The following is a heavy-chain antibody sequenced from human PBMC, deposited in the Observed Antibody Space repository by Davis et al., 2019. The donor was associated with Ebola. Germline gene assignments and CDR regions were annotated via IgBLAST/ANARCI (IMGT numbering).Heavy chain of an antibody. CDR3: ARGPEADIFDY. D-gene: IGHD3-9*01. Sequence: PSETLSPTCTVSGGSISSGDYYWSWIRQPPGKGLEWIGYIYYSGSTYYDPSLKSRVTISVDTSKNQFSLKLSSVTAADTAVYYCARGPEADIFDYWGQGTLVTVSS. CDR1: GGSISSGDYY. V-gene: IGHV4-30-4*01. CDR2: IYYSGST. J-gene: IGHJ4*02.